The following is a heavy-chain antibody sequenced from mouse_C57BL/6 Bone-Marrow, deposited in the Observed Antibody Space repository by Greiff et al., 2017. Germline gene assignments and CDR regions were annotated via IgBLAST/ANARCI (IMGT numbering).Heavy chain of an antibody. CDR2: LWTGGGT. Sequence: VQLKESGPGLVAPSQSLSITCTVSGFSLTSYAISWVRQPPGKGLEWLGVLWTGGGTNYNSALKSRLSISKDNSKSKVFLKMNSLQTDDTARYYCARGDYYGSSYVWYFDVWGTGTTVTVSS. CDR1: GFSLTSYA. CDR3: ARGDYYGSSYVWYFDV. D-gene: IGHD1-1*01. V-gene: IGHV2-9-1*01. J-gene: IGHJ1*03.